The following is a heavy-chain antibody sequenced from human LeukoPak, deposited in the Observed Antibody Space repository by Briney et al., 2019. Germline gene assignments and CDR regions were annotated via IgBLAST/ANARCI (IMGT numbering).Heavy chain of an antibody. D-gene: IGHD6-19*01. CDR3: ARSGIAVAGTRAFDS. CDR2: ISAYNGNT. V-gene: IGHV1-18*01. CDR1: CYNFTSCG. Sequence: GASVQVSCKASCYNFTSCGISWVRQATAQGLEWMGWISAYNGNTNYAQKRQGRVTMTTDTSTSTAYMERRSVRSDHTAVYYCARSGIAVAGTRAFDSWGQGTMVTVSS. J-gene: IGHJ3*02.